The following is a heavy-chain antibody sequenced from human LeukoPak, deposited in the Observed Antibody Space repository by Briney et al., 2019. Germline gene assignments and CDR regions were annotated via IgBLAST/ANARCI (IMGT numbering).Heavy chain of an antibody. Sequence: PGRSLRLSCAASGFTFDDYAMHWVRQAPGKGLEWVSGISWNSGSIGYADSVKGRFTISRDNAKNSLYLQMNSLRAEDTALYYCAKEGVTMVRGPHAVFDYWGQGTLVTVSS. CDR1: GFTFDDYA. J-gene: IGHJ4*02. D-gene: IGHD3-10*01. CDR3: AKEGVTMVRGPHAVFDY. CDR2: ISWNSGSI. V-gene: IGHV3-9*01.